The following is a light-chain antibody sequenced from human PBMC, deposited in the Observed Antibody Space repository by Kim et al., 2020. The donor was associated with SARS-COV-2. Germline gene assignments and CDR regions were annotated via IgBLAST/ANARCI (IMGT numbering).Light chain of an antibody. CDR3: QQYDLYPRT. Sequence: ASIGDSITTTSRRSQGIGNYLAGCQQKPGEAPKALIYAASSLESGVPSKFSGSRSGTFVTLTIISLQPEDCATYYCQQYDLYPRTFGGGTKVDIK. CDR1: QGIGNY. CDR2: AAS. J-gene: IGKJ4*01. V-gene: IGKV1-16*02.